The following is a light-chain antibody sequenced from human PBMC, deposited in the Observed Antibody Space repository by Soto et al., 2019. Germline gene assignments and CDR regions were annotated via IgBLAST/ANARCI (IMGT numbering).Light chain of an antibody. CDR3: QQYGSSPLMYS. CDR2: GAS. V-gene: IGKV3-20*01. Sequence: EIVLTQSPDTLSLSPGERGTLSCRASQSVSSYLAWYQQKPGQAPRLLIYGASSRATGIPDRFSGRGSGTDFTLTISRLEPEDFAVYYCQQYGSSPLMYSFGQGTKLEIK. J-gene: IGKJ2*01. CDR1: QSVSSY.